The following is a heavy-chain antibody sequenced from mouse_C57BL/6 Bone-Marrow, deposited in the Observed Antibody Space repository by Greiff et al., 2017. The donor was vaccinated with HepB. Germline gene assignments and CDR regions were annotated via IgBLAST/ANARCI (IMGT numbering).Heavy chain of an antibody. J-gene: IGHJ2*02. D-gene: IGHD5-1*01. CDR2: IDPEGGET. CDR1: GFNITDYY. Sequence: EVQLQQSGAELVKPGASVKLSCTASGFNITDYYMHWVKQRTEQGLEWIGRIDPEGGETKYAPKFQGKATITADTSSNTAYLQLSSLTSEDAAVDYCAGTRVRYDMDYWGQGTSLTVSS. V-gene: IGHV14-2*01. CDR3: AGTRVRYDMDY.